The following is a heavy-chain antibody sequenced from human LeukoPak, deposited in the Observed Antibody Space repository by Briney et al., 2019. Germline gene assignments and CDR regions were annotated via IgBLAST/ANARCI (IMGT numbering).Heavy chain of an antibody. J-gene: IGHJ6*02. V-gene: IGHV6-1*01. CDR2: TYYRSKWYN. Sequence: SQTLSLTCAISGDSVSSNSAAWNWIRQSPSSGLEWLGRTYYRSKWYNDYAVSVKSRITINPDTSKNQFSLQLNSVTPEDTAVYYCVSEAYSYGGYGMDVWGQGTTVTVSS. CDR1: GDSVSSNSAA. CDR3: VSEAYSYGGYGMDV. D-gene: IGHD5-18*01.